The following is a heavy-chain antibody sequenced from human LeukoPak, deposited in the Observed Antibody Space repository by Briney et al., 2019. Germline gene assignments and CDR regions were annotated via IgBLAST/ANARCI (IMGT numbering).Heavy chain of an antibody. J-gene: IGHJ4*02. CDR3: TTDPVDDSSGYYYALSDY. CDR1: GFTFSNAW. CDR2: IKSKTDGGTT. Sequence: GGSLRLSCAASGFTFSNAWMNWVRQAPGKGLEWVGRIKSKTDGGTTDYAAPVKGRFTISRDDSKNTLYLQMNSLKTEDTAVYYCTTDPVDDSSGYYYALSDYWGQGTLVTVSS. D-gene: IGHD3-22*01. V-gene: IGHV3-15*07.